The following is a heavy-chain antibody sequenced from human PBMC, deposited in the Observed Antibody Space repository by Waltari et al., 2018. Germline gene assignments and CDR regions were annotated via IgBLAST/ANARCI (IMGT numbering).Heavy chain of an antibody. V-gene: IGHV3-23*01. CDR3: AKTDAWERRVTTGPDYYGMDV. CDR1: GFTFSSYA. CDR2: ISGSGGST. J-gene: IGHJ6*02. D-gene: IGHD1-26*01. Sequence: EVQLLESGGGLVQPGGSLRLSCAASGFTFSSYAMSWVRQAPGTGLEWVSAISGSGGSTYYADSVKGRFTISRDNSKNTLYLQMNSLRAEDTAVYYCAKTDAWERRVTTGPDYYGMDVWGQGTTVTVSS.